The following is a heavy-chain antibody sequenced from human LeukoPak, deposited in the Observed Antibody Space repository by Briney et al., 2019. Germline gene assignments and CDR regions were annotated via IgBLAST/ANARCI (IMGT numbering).Heavy chain of an antibody. CDR2: ISGSGGST. D-gene: IGHD6-19*01. CDR3: AKDVFRRGSVAGWFDP. J-gene: IGHJ5*02. CDR1: GFTFSSYG. Sequence: GRSLRLSCAASGFTFSSYGMHWVRQAPGKGLEWVSAISGSGGSTYYADSVKGRFTISRDNSKNTLYLQMNSLRPEDTAIYSCAKDVFRRGSVAGWFDPWGQGTLVTVSS. V-gene: IGHV3-23*01.